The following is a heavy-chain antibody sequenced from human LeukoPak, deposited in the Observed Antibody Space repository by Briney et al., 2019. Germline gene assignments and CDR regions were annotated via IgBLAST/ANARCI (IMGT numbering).Heavy chain of an antibody. Sequence: HPGRSLRLSCAASGFTFSSYAMHWVRQAPGKGLEWVAVISYDGSNKYYADSVKGRFTISRDNSKNTLYLQMNSLRAEDTAVYYCAREPIVVVPAGGEDYYYYGMDVWGQGTTVTVSS. J-gene: IGHJ6*02. CDR1: GFTFSSYA. CDR3: AREPIVVVPAGGEDYYYYGMDV. CDR2: ISYDGSNK. D-gene: IGHD2-2*01. V-gene: IGHV3-30*04.